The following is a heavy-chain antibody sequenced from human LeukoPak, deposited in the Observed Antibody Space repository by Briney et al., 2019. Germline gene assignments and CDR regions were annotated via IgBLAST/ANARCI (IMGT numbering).Heavy chain of an antibody. CDR1: GGSISSYY. CDR3: ARVRDLSADYYDSSGYYPYWFDP. J-gene: IGHJ5*02. V-gene: IGHV4-59*01. D-gene: IGHD3-22*01. Sequence: SETLSLTCTVSGGSISSYYWSWIRQPPGKGLERIGYIYYSGSTNYNPSLKSRVTISVDTSKNQFSLKLSSVTAADTAVYYCARVRDLSADYYDSSGYYPYWFDPWGQGTLVTVSS. CDR2: IYYSGST.